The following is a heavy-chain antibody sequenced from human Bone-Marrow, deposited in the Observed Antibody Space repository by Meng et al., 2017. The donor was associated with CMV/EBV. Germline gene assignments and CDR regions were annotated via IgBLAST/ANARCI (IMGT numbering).Heavy chain of an antibody. J-gene: IGHJ6*02. D-gene: IGHD3-10*01. CDR3: ARAGGFGSYSGMDV. V-gene: IGHV1-2*02. CDR2: INPNSGGT. Sequence: ASVKVSCKASGYTFTGYYMHWVRQAPGQGLEWMGWINPNSGGTNYAQKFQGRVTMTRDTSISTAYMELSRLRSDDTAVYYCARAGGFGSYSGMDVWGQGTTVTVSS. CDR1: GYTFTGYY.